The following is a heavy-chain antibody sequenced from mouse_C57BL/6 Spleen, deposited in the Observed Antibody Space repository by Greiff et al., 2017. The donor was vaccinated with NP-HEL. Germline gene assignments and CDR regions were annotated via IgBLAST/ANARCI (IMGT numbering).Heavy chain of an antibody. CDR3: ASPVVAPYAMDY. V-gene: IGHV1-64*01. D-gene: IGHD1-1*01. Sequence: QVQLQQSGAELVKPGASVKLSCKASGYTFTSYWMHWVKQRPGQGLEWIGMIHPNSGSTNYNEKFKSKATLTVDKSSSTAYMQLSSLTSEDSAVYYCASPVVAPYAMDYWGQGTSVTVSS. CDR2: IHPNSGST. CDR1: GYTFTSYW. J-gene: IGHJ4*01.